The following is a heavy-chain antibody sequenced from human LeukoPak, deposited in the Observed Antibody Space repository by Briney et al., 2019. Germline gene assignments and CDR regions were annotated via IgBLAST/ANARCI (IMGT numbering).Heavy chain of an antibody. D-gene: IGHD2-2*02. CDR2: IGGSGGST. J-gene: IGHJ4*02. V-gene: IGHV3-23*01. CDR1: GFTFRDYA. CDR3: AKAGCTGTNCYINC. Sequence: GGSLRLSCAASGFTFRDYAMSWVRQTPGKGLEWVSVIGGSGGSTYYADSVKGRFTISRDDSKNTLYPQMNSLRAEDTAVYHCAKAGCTGTNCYINCWGQGTLVTVSS.